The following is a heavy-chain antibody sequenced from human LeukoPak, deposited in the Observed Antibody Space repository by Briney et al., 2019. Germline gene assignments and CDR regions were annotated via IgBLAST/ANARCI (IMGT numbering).Heavy chain of an antibody. CDR3: TRAGGGLDN. Sequence: QPGGSLKLSCAAPGFTLSVSPTHWVRQASGKGLEWVGHIRTKADSYATAYAASVKGRFIISRDDSKNTAYLEMNNLKTEDTAVYYCTRAGGGLDNWGQGTPVTVSS. V-gene: IGHV3-73*01. CDR2: IRTKADSYAT. D-gene: IGHD4-23*01. CDR1: GFTLSVSP. J-gene: IGHJ4*02.